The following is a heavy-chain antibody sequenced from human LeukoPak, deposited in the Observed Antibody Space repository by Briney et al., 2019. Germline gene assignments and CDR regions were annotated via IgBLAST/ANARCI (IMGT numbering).Heavy chain of an antibody. CDR2: IYSGGST. J-gene: IGHJ1*01. V-gene: IGHV3-53*01. CDR1: GFTVSSNY. CDR3: ASYSYSSSSKYFQH. D-gene: IGHD6-6*01. Sequence: GGSLRLSCAASGFTVSSNYMSWVRQAPGKGLEWVSVIYSGGSTYYADSVKGRFTISRDNSKNTLYLQMNSLRAEDTAVYYCASYSYSSSSKYFQHLGQGTLVTVSS.